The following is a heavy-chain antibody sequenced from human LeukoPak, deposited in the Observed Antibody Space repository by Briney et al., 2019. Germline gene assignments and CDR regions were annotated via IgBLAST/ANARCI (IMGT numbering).Heavy chain of an antibody. D-gene: IGHD1-26*01. CDR1: GGSISSYY. Sequence: PSETLSLTCTVSGGSISSYYWSWIRQPPGKGLEWIGYIYYSGSTNYNPSLKGRVTISVDTSKNQFSLKLSSMTAADTAVYYCARGFSGTSEPFDYWGQGTLVTVSS. CDR2: IYYSGST. J-gene: IGHJ4*02. CDR3: ARGFSGTSEPFDY. V-gene: IGHV4-59*01.